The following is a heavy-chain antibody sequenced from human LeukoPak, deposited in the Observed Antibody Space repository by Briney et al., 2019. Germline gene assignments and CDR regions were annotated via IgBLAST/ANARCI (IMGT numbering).Heavy chain of an antibody. Sequence: PGGSLRLSCAASGITFSRYGMHWVRQAPGKGLQWVAFIRYDGSETYYIDSVKGRFTISRDSSKNTLFLQMNSLRPEDTAVYYCAKYRQLGYYFDHWGQGILVTVSS. D-gene: IGHD1-1*01. CDR3: AKYRQLGYYFDH. V-gene: IGHV3-30*02. CDR2: IRYDGSET. J-gene: IGHJ4*02. CDR1: GITFSRYG.